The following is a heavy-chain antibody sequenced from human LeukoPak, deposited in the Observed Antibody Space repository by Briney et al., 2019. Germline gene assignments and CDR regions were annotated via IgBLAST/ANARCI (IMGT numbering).Heavy chain of an antibody. J-gene: IGHJ3*02. CDR3: ARIVVVSDAFDI. V-gene: IGHV4-38-2*02. CDR1: GYSISSGYY. D-gene: IGHD3-22*01. Sequence: SETLSLTCTVSGYSISSGYYWGWIRQPPGKGLEWIGSIYHSGSTYYNPSLKSRVTTSVDTSKNQFSLKLSSVTAADTAVYYCARIVVVSDAFDIWGQGTMVTVSS. CDR2: IYHSGST.